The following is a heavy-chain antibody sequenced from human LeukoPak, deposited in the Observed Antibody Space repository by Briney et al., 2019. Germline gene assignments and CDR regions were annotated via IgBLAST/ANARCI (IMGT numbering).Heavy chain of an antibody. V-gene: IGHV5-51*01. J-gene: IGHJ4*02. CDR2: IYPGDSDT. CDR3: ARHMHDSSGYPLYFDY. CDR1: GYSFTSYW. D-gene: IGHD3-22*01. Sequence: GESLKISCKGSGYSFTSYWIGWVRQMPGKGLEWMGIIYPGDSDTRYSPSFQGQVTISADKSISTAYLQWSSLKASDTAMYYCARHMHDSSGYPLYFDYWGQGTLVTVSS.